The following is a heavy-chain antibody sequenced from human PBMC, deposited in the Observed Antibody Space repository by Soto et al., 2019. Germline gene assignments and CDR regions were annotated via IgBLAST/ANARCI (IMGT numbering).Heavy chain of an antibody. CDR3: ARYYDFWSGYPSYYMDV. CDR1: GGSISSYY. CDR2: IYYSGST. Sequence: SETLSLTCTVSGGSISSYYWSWIRQPPGKGLEWIGYIYYSGSTNYNPSLKSRVTISVDTSKNQFSLKLSSVTAADTAVYYCARYYDFWSGYPSYYMDVWGKGTTVTVSS. V-gene: IGHV4-59*08. J-gene: IGHJ6*03. D-gene: IGHD3-3*01.